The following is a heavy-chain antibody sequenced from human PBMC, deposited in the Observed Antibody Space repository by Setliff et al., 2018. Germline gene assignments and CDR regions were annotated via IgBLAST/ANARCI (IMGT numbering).Heavy chain of an antibody. Sequence: SETLSLICTVSGGSISSGSYYWSWIRQPAGKGLEWIGHIYTSGSTNYNPSLKSRVTISVDTSKNQFSLKLSSVTAADTAVYYCARGGRISYRPSSSWYILDYWGQGTLVTVSS. CDR2: IYTSGST. V-gene: IGHV4-61*09. J-gene: IGHJ4*02. CDR1: GGSISSGSYY. CDR3: ARGGRISYRPSSSWYILDY. D-gene: IGHD6-13*01.